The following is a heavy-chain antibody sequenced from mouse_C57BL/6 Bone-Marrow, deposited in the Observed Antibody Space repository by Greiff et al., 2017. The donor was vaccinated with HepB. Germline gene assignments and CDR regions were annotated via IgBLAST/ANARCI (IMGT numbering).Heavy chain of an antibody. J-gene: IGHJ4*01. D-gene: IGHD1-1*01. V-gene: IGHV1-5*01. CDR2: IYPGNSDT. Sequence: DVKLQESGTVLARPGASVKMSCKTSGYTFTSYWMHWVKQRPGQGLEWIGAIYPGNSDTSYNQKFKGKAKLTAVTSASTAYMELSSLTNEDSAVYYCTRWGVVADYYAMDYWGQGTSVIVSS. CDR1: GYTFTSYW. CDR3: TRWGVVADYYAMDY.